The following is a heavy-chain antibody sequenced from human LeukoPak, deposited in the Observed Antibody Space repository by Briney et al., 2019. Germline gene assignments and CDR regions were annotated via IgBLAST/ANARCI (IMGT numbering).Heavy chain of an antibody. D-gene: IGHD1-14*01. CDR2: ISSSSSYI. CDR1: GFTFSSYG. Sequence: PGGSLRLSCAASGFTFSSYGMHWVRQAPGKGLEWVSSISSSSSYIYYADSVKGRFTISRDNAKNSLYLQMNSLRAEDTAVYYCARDPEDRYYYYMDVWGKGTTVTISS. CDR3: ARDPEDRYYYYMDV. J-gene: IGHJ6*03. V-gene: IGHV3-21*01.